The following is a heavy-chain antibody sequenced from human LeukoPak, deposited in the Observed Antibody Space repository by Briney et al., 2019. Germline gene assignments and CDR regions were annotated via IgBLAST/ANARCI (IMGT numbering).Heavy chain of an antibody. Sequence: SVKVSCKASGGTFSSYAISWVRQAPGQGLEWMGGIIPIFGTANYAQKFQGRVTITADESTSTAYMELSSLRSEDTAVYYCASGRVRLVGTNDFDYWGQGTLVTVSS. V-gene: IGHV1-69*13. CDR3: ASGRVRLVGTNDFDY. CDR2: IIPIFGTA. CDR1: GGTFSSYA. D-gene: IGHD1-26*01. J-gene: IGHJ4*02.